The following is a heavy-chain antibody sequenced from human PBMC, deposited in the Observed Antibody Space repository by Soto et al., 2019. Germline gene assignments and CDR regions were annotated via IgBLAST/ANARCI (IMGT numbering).Heavy chain of an antibody. V-gene: IGHV3-30*18. D-gene: IGHD3-22*01. CDR1: GFTFSSYG. CDR3: AKDTYYYDSSGFHIFDY. CDR2: ISYDGSNK. J-gene: IGHJ4*02. Sequence: GGSLRLSCAASGFTFSSYGIHWVRQAPGKGLEWVAGISYDGSNKYYADSVKGRFTISRDNSQNTLYLQMNSLRAEDTAVYYCAKDTYYYDSSGFHIFDYWGQGTLVTVSS.